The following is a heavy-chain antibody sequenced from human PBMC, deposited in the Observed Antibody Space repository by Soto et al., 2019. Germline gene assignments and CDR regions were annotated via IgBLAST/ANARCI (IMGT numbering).Heavy chain of an antibody. J-gene: IGHJ5*02. CDR2: IIPILGIA. V-gene: IGHV1-69*02. CDR1: GGTFSSYT. CDR3: ARSTTGTTCLDP. Sequence: SVKVSCKASGGTFSSYTISWVRQAPGQGLEWMGRIIPILGIANYAQKFQGRVTITADKFTSTAYMELSSLRSEDTAVYYCARSTTGTTCLDPWGHGTLVTVSS. D-gene: IGHD1-1*01.